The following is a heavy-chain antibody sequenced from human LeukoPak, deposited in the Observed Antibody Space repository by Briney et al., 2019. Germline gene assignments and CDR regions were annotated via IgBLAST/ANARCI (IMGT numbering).Heavy chain of an antibody. CDR3: ARGVIVRDGYNKIAYYYYYYMDV. D-gene: IGHD5-24*01. J-gene: IGHJ6*03. CDR2: IIPIFGTA. CDR1: GGTFSSYA. V-gene: IGHV1-69*05. Sequence: ASVKVSCKASGGTFSSYAISWVRQAPGQGLEWMGAIIPIFGTANYAQKFQGRVTITTDESTSTAYMALSSLRSEDTAVYYCARGVIVRDGYNKIAYYYYYYMDVWGKGTTVTVSS.